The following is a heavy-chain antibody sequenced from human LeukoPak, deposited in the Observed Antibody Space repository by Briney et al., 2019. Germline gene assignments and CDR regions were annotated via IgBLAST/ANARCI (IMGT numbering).Heavy chain of an antibody. CDR3: ARDYYYGSWPAGAYYYYMDV. V-gene: IGHV4-4*07. J-gene: IGHJ6*03. CDR1: GGSISSYY. CDR2: IYTSGST. Sequence: PSETLSLTCTVSGGSISSYYWSWVRQPAGKGLEWIGRIYTSGSTNYNPSLKSRVTMSVDTSKNQFSLTLSSVPAADTAVYYCARDYYYGSWPAGAYYYYMDVWGKGPTVTVSS. D-gene: IGHD3-10*01.